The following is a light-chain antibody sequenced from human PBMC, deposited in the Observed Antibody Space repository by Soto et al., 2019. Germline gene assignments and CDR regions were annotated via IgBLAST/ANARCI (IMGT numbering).Light chain of an antibody. CDR1: SSDVVGYNY. CDR3: CSYAGSYTVYV. J-gene: IGLJ1*01. CDR2: DVS. V-gene: IGLV2-11*01. Sequence: QSVLTQPRSVSGSPGQAVTISCTGTSSDVVGYNYVSWYQQHPGKAPKLMIYDVSKRPSGVPDRFSGSKSGNTASLTISGLQAEDEADYYCCSYAGSYTVYVFGTGTKGTVL.